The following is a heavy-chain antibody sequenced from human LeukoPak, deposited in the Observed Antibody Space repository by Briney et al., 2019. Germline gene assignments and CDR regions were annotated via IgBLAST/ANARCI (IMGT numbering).Heavy chain of an antibody. CDR1: GGSIRSYY. V-gene: IGHV4-59*01. CDR2: IYYSGST. CDR3: ARGLSIAAAGHFDY. J-gene: IGHJ4*02. D-gene: IGHD6-13*01. Sequence: PSETLSLTWTVSGGSIRSYYWNWIRQPPGKGLEWIGYIYYSGSTDYNPSLKSRVTISVDTSKNQFSLKLSSVTAADTAVYYCARGLSIAAAGHFDYWGQGTLVTVSS.